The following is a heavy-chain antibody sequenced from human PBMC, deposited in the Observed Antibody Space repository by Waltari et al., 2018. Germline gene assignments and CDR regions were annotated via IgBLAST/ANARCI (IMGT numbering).Heavy chain of an antibody. CDR3: ARDLRYCSSTSCFQYAFDI. J-gene: IGHJ3*02. V-gene: IGHV4-59*01. CDR1: GGSISSYY. CDR2: IYYSGST. Sequence: QVQLQESGPGLVKPSETLSLTCTVSGGSISSYYWSWIRQPPGKGLEWIGYIYYSGSTNYNPSLKSRCTISVDTSKNQFSLKLSSVTAADTAVYYCARDLRYCSSTSCFQYAFDIWGQGTMFTVSS. D-gene: IGHD2-2*01.